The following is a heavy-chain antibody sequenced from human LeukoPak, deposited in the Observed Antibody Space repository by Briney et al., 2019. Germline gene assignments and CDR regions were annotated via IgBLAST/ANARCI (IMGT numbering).Heavy chain of an antibody. CDR1: GFSLSTSGVG. CDR2: IYWDDDK. Sequence: SGPTLVKPTQTLTLTCTFSGFSLSTSGVGVGWIRQPPRKALEWLALIYWDDDKRYSPSLKSRLTITKDTSKNQVVLTMTNMDPVDTDTYYCDHRRKEQLWLPFDFWGQGTLVTVSS. J-gene: IGHJ4*02. V-gene: IGHV2-5*02. D-gene: IGHD5-18*01. CDR3: DHRRKEQLWLPFDF.